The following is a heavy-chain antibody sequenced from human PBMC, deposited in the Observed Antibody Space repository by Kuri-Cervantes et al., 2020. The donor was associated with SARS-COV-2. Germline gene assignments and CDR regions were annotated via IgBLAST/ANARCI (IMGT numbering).Heavy chain of an antibody. Sequence: ESLKISCAVYGGSFSGYYWSWIRPPPGKGLEWIGEINQSGSTNYNPSLKSRVTISVDTSKDQFSLKLGSVTAADTAVYYCARTTIIYCFDYWGQGTLVTVSS. J-gene: IGHJ4*02. CDR3: ARTTIIYCFDY. CDR1: GGSFSGYY. CDR2: INQSGST. D-gene: IGHD1-14*01. V-gene: IGHV4-34*01.